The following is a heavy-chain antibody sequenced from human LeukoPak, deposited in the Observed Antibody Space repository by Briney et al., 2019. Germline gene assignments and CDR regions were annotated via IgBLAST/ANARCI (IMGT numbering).Heavy chain of an antibody. D-gene: IGHD1-14*01. Sequence: SVKVSCKASGGTFISYAISWVRQAPGQGLEWMGGIIPIFGTANYAQKFQGRVTITADESTSTAYMELSSLRSEDTAVYYCARLSLTHREPYYFDYWGQGTLVTVSS. CDR3: ARLSLTHREPYYFDY. J-gene: IGHJ4*02. V-gene: IGHV1-69*13. CDR1: GGTFISYA. CDR2: IIPIFGTA.